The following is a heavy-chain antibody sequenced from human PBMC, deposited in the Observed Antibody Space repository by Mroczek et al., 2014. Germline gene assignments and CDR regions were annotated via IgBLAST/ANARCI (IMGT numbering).Heavy chain of an antibody. V-gene: IGHV1-2*02. CDR2: INPNSGGT. Sequence: SGAEVKKPGASVKVSCKASGYTFTGYYMHWVRQAPGQGLEWMGWINPNSGGTNYAQKFQGRVTMTRDTSISTAYMELSRLRSDDTAVYYCARWPLGWQNPAREYGMDVWGQGTTVTVSS. D-gene: IGHD2-21*01. CDR1: GYTFTGYY. J-gene: IGHJ6*02. CDR3: ARWPLGWQNPAREYGMDV.